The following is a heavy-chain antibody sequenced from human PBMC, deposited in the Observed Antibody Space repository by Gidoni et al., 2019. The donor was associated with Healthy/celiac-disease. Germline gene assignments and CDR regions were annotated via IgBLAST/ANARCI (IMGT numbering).Heavy chain of an antibody. J-gene: IGHJ6*02. V-gene: IGHV5-10-1*03. CDR3: ASQYYYGSGYYYYGMDV. CDR1: GYSFTSYW. D-gene: IGHD3-10*01. CDR2: IDPSDSYT. Sequence: EVKLVQSGAEVKKPGEALRISCKGSGYSFTSYWISWVRQMPGKGLEWMGRIDPSDSYTNYSPSFQGHVTISADKSISTAYLQWSSLKASDTAMYYCASQYYYGSGYYYYGMDVWGQGTTVTVSS.